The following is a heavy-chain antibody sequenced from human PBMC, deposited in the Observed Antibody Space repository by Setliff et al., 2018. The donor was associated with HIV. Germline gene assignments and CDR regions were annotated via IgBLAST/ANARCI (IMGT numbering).Heavy chain of an antibody. V-gene: IGHV4-39*01. CDR1: GGSISSSSYY. J-gene: IGHJ4*02. D-gene: IGHD3-9*01. Sequence: SETLSLTCTVSGGSISSSSYYWGWIRQPPGKGLEWIGSIYYSGSTYYNPSLKSRVTISVDTSKNQFSLKLSSVTAADTAVYYCARRGAYHDILTGYRSHYFGYWGQGALVTVSS. CDR3: ARRGAYHDILTGYRSHYFGY. CDR2: IYYSGST.